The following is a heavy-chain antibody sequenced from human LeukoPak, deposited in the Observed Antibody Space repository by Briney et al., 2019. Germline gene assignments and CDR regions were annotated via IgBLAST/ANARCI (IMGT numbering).Heavy chain of an antibody. CDR2: ISGGGGST. CDR3: AKDFFGSSDHFDY. D-gene: IGHD6-13*01. J-gene: IGHJ4*02. CDR1: GFTFSSYA. V-gene: IGHV3-23*01. Sequence: GGSLRLSCAASGFTFSSYAMSWVRQAPGKGLEWVSAISGGGGSTYYADSVKGRFTISRDNSKNTLYLQMNSLRAEDTAVYYCAKDFFGSSDHFDYWGQGTLVTVSS.